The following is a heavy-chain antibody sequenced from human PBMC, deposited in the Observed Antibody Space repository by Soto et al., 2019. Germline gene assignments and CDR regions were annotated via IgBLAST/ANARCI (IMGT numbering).Heavy chain of an antibody. CDR2: ISGSGDYT. Sequence: AGGSLRLSCAASGFTFSNYAMSWVRQAPGKGLEWISAISGSGDYTYYEDSVKGRFTVSRDNSKSTLYLQMNSLRAEDSATYYCAKDGYCTATSCCAGGEFDYWGQGTQVTFSP. CDR1: GFTFSNYA. J-gene: IGHJ4*02. D-gene: IGHD2-2*01. V-gene: IGHV3-23*01. CDR3: AKDGYCTATSCCAGGEFDY.